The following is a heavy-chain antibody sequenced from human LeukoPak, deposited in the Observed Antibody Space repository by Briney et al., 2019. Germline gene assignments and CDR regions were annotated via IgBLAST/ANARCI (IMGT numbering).Heavy chain of an antibody. V-gene: IGHV3-48*03. CDR3: ARQDYGDYYYYGMDV. CDR2: ISSSGSTI. CDR1: GFTFSSND. D-gene: IGHD4-17*01. J-gene: IGHJ6*02. Sequence: GGSLRLSCAASGFTFSSNDMNWVRQAPGKGLEWVSYISSSGSTIYYADSVKGRFTISRHDSKNTVYLQMNSLRAEDTAVYYCARQDYGDYYYYGMDVWGQGTTVTVSS.